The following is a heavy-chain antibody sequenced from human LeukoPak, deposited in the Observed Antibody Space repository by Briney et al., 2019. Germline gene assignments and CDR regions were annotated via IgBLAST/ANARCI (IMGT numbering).Heavy chain of an antibody. D-gene: IGHD6-13*01. CDR2: INPSGGST. CDR1: GYTFTSYY. Sequence: ASVKVSCKASGYTFTSYYMHWVRQAPGQGLEWMGIINPSGGSTSYAQKFQGRVAMTRDTSTSTVYMELSSLRCEDTAVYYCARASSGESWYPYYYYGMDVWGQGTTVTVSS. J-gene: IGHJ6*02. V-gene: IGHV1-46*01. CDR3: ARASSGESWYPYYYYGMDV.